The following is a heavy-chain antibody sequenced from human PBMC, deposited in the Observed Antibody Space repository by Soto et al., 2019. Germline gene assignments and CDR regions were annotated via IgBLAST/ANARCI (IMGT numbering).Heavy chain of an antibody. V-gene: IGHV3-7*02. J-gene: IGHJ3*02. CDR2: INRDGSKK. CDR1: GFTLSAYW. D-gene: IGHD6-19*01. CDR3: ASAGWSVSFDI. Sequence: GSLRLSCAASGFTLSAYWMTWVRQAPGKGLEWVANINRDGSKKSYADSVKGRFTISRDNAKNSLYLQMNSLRAEDTAVYYCASAGWSVSFDIWGQGTMVTVSS.